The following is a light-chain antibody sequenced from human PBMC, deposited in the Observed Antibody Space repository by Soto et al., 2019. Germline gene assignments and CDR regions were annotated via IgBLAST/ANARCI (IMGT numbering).Light chain of an antibody. V-gene: IGLV2-23*01. CDR1: SGDIGSYNR. J-gene: IGLJ2*01. Sequence: QSALTQPASVSGSPGQSITISCTGTSGDIGSYNRVSWYQQHPGKAPKLMIYEGSKRPSGVSNRFSGSKSGNTASLTISGLQAEDEAHYYCCSYVGSDTYVIFGGGTKLTVL. CDR2: EGS. CDR3: CSYVGSDTYVI.